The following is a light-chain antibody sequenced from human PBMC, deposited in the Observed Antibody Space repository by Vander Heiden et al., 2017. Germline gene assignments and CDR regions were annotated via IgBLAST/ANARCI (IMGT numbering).Light chain of an antibody. CDR1: RIGLKS. J-gene: IGLJ1*01. CDR3: QVWDRSSDHYV. Sequence: VSVAPVETATVPCGGNRIGLKSVHWYHQRPGQAPVLVISDDRTRPSGIPERFSGSNSGNTATLTISGVEAGDEGDYYCQVWDRSSDHYVFGTGTKVSVL. CDR2: DDR. V-gene: IGLV3-21*01.